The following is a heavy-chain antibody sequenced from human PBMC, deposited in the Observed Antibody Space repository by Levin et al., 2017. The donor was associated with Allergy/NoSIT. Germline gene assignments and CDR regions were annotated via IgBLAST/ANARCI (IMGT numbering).Heavy chain of an antibody. CDR3: TSCGGGDCQKAADI. Sequence: PGESLKISCAASGFTFSDYWMTWVRQAPGKGLEWVANIKQDGSETSYVGSVKGRFTISRDNAKNSLYLQMNSLRAEDTAVYYCTSCGGGDCQKAADIWGQGALVTVSS. CDR2: IKQDGSET. D-gene: IGHD2-21*01. J-gene: IGHJ3*02. CDR1: GFTFSDYW. V-gene: IGHV3-7*01.